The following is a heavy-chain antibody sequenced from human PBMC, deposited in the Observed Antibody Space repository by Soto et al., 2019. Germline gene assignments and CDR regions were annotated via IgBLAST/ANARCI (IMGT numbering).Heavy chain of an antibody. D-gene: IGHD1-1*01. CDR3: ATSRDTTGYFDH. CDR1: GGTFSSSG. CDR2: IIPLSGTS. V-gene: IGHV1-69*01. Sequence: QVQLVPSGAEVRKPGSSVKVSCKASGGTFSSSGINWVRQAPGQGLEWIGGIIPLSGTSIHAQKFQGRVTITADESTGTVNMELGSLTSDDTAVYYCATSRDTTGYFDHWGKGTLVTVSS. J-gene: IGHJ4*02.